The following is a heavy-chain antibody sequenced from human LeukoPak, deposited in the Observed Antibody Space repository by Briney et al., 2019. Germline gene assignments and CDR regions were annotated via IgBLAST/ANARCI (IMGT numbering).Heavy chain of an antibody. V-gene: IGHV3-21*01. J-gene: IGHJ6*02. CDR3: ARHLSGSGNYFIDSYGMDV. CDR2: ISSDSSYI. CDR1: GFNFNTYT. D-gene: IGHD3-10*01. Sequence: GRSLRLSCAASGFNFNTYTMNWVRQAPGKGLEWVSSISSDSSYIYYADAVHGRFTVSRDNAKYSLYLQMNSLRAEDTAVYHCARHLSGSGNYFIDSYGMDVWGQGTTVTVSS.